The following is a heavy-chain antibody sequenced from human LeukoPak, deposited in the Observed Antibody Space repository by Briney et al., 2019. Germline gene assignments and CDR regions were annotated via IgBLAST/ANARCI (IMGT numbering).Heavy chain of an antibody. V-gene: IGHV3-9*01. CDR2: ISWNSGSI. J-gene: IGHJ6*02. D-gene: IGHD3-10*01. CDR3: AKDTQARGSGSYEYYYYGMDV. CDR1: GFTFDDYA. Sequence: PGGSLRLSCAASGFTFDDYAMHWVRQAPGKGLEWVSGISWNSGSIAHADSVKGRFTISRDNAKNSLYLQMNSLRAEDTALYYCAKDTQARGSGSYEYYYYGMDVWGQGTTVTVSS.